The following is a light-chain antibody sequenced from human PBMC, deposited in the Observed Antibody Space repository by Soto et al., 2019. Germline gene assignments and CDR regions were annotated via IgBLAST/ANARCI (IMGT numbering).Light chain of an antibody. V-gene: IGKV3-15*01. CDR3: QHYNNWPT. J-gene: IGKJ1*01. CDR1: QSVMSY. Sequence: EIVMTQSPATLSVSPGERVTLSCRASQSVMSYLAWYQQKPGQATGLIIYGASTRATGIPVRFSSSGSGTEFTLTISSLQSEDVAFYYCQHYNNWPTFGHGTKVDI. CDR2: GAS.